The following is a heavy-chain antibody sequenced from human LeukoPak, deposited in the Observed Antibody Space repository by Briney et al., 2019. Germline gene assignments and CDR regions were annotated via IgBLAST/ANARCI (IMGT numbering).Heavy chain of an antibody. CDR1: GYTFTSYG. CDR2: ISAYNGNT. CDR3: ARGDDILTGYFRGFDY. V-gene: IGHV1-18*01. J-gene: IGHJ4*02. Sequence: ASVKVSCKASGYTFTSYGISWVRQAPGQGLEWMGWISAYNGNTNYAQKLQGRVTMTTDTSTSTAYMELGSLRSDDTAVYYCARGDDILTGYFRGFDYWGQGNLVTVSS. D-gene: IGHD3-9*01.